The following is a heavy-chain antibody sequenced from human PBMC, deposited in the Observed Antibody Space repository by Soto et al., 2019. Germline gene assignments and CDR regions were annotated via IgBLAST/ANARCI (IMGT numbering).Heavy chain of an antibody. Sequence: WSLRLSCAASGFTFSSYAMSWVRQAPGKGLEWVSAISESGGSTHYADSVRGRFTVSRDNSKNSLSLRMNSLRDEDTAVYFCAKRSPYSSGWYSPIFDYWGQGALVTVSS. CDR1: GFTFSSYA. J-gene: IGHJ4*02. V-gene: IGHV3-23*01. CDR3: AKRSPYSSGWYSPIFDY. D-gene: IGHD6-13*01. CDR2: ISESGGST.